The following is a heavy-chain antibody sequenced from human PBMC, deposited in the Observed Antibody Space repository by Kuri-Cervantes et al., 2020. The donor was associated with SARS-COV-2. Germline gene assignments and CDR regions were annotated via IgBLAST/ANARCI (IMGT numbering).Heavy chain of an antibody. CDR1: GGTFSSYA. V-gene: IGHV1-69*05. Sequence: SVKVSCKASGGTFSSYAISWVRQAPGQGLEWMGGIIPIFGTANYAQKFQGRVTITTDESTSTAYMEQSSLRSEDTAVYYCARGGVGATQDCSFDYWGQGTLVTVSS. CDR2: IIPIFGTA. J-gene: IGHJ4*02. D-gene: IGHD1-26*01. CDR3: ARGGVGATQDCSFDY.